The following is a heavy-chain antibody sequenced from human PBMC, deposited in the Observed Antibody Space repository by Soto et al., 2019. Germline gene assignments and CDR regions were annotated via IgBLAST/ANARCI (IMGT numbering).Heavy chain of an antibody. CDR1: GYTFTRYC. V-gene: IGHV1-46*01. D-gene: IGHD3-10*01. CDR3: ARDRGVLDLGRKYNYYYGMDV. CDR2: IIPSGGST. J-gene: IGHJ6*02. Sequence: ASVKVSCKASGYTFTRYCIHWVRQAPGQGLEWMAMIIPSGGSTNYAQQFQGRVTMTRDTSASTVYMELSSLRSDDTAVYYCARDRGVLDLGRKYNYYYGMDVWGQGTTVTVSS.